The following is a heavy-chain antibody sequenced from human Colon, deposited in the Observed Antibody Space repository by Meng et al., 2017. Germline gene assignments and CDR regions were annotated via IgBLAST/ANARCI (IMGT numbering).Heavy chain of an antibody. CDR1: AAPVSWGSLL. CDR2: IYHSGST. D-gene: IGHD3-22*01. CDR3: ERSGGSYNSESSVYYTYFDY. V-gene: IGHV4-61*01. J-gene: IGHJ4*02. Sequence: QLKGAGPGLVWPVETLSLPYPGLAAPVSWGSLLWRWSRQPPGQGLEWSGYIYHSGSTTHHPHLQSRVTISRGTSKDQFSLKLSYVTAADAAVYYCERSGGSYNSESSVYYTYFDYWGQGTLVTVSS.